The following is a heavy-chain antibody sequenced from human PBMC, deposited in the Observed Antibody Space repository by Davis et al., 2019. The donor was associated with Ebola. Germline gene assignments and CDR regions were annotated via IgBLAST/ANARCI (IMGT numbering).Heavy chain of an antibody. CDR1: GYTFTSYG. D-gene: IGHD3-10*01. CDR3: AREATMVRGGGWFDP. CDR2: ISAYNGNT. J-gene: IGHJ5*02. Sequence: ASVKVSCKASGYTFTSYGISWVRQAPGQGLEWMGWISAYNGNTNYAQKLQSRVTMTTDTSTSTAYMELRSLRSDDTAVYYCAREATMVRGGGWFDPWGQGTLVTVSS. V-gene: IGHV1-18*01.